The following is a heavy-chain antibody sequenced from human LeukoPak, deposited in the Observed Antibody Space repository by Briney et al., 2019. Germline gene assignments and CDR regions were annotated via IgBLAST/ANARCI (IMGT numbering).Heavy chain of an antibody. V-gene: IGHV4-4*07. D-gene: IGHD3-22*01. CDR3: ARANDGYGYYDSSGYYDYFDY. Sequence: SETVSLTCTVSGGSISSYYWSWIRQPAGKGLEWIGRIYTSGSTNYNPSLKSRVTMSVDTSKNQFSLKLSSVTAADTAVYYCARANDGYGYYDSSGYYDYFDYWGQGTLVTVSS. J-gene: IGHJ4*02. CDR1: GGSISSYY. CDR2: IYTSGST.